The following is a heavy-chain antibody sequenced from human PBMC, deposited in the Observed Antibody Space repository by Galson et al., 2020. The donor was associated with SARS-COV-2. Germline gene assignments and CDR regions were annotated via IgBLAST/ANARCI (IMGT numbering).Heavy chain of an antibody. J-gene: IGHJ5*02. CDR2: ISDSGRNT. D-gene: IGHD3-22*01. CDR3: AKDRFRDYYDSVGYYNVGSRFDP. CDR1: GFTLGISA. Sequence: GESQKIPCVVSGFTLGISAMSWVRQAPGRGLEWVSTISDSGRNTYYADSVKGRFTISRDKSKNTLYLQMDSLRAEDTAVYYCAKDRFRDYYDSVGYYNVGSRFDPWGQGTLVTVSS. V-gene: IGHV3-23*01.